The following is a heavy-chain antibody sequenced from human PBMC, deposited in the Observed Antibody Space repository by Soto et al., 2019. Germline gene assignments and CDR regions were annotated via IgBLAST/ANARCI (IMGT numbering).Heavy chain of an antibody. J-gene: IGHJ4*02. V-gene: IGHV1-69*13. CDR3: AREPNHYHDSDGYWFFEY. D-gene: IGHD3-22*01. Sequence: GASVKVSCKASGDTFNRYAISWVRQAPGQGLEWVGGIIAMFGTANYAQKFQGRVMITADESTSTAYMELSSLRSEDTAVYYCAREPNHYHDSDGYWFFEYWGQGTPVTVSS. CDR1: GDTFNRYA. CDR2: IIAMFGTA.